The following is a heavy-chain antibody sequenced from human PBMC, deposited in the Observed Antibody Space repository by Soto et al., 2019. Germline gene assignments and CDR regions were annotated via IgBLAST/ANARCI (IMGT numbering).Heavy chain of an antibody. CDR3: ARGERYYYDSSGYFGFDY. V-gene: IGHV1-3*01. J-gene: IGHJ4*02. D-gene: IGHD3-22*01. CDR1: EYTFANYA. Sequence: GASVKVSCKASEYTFANYAMHWVRQAPGQRLEWMGWINAGNGNTKYSQQFQARVTITRDTSASTAYMELSSLRSEDTAVYYCARGERYYYDSSGYFGFDYWGQGTLVTVSS. CDR2: INAGNGNT.